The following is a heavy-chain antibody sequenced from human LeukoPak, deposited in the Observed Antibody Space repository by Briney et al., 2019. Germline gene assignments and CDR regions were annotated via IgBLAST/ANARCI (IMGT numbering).Heavy chain of an antibody. D-gene: IGHD2-2*02. Sequence: GGSPRLSCAASAFTFSNYAMSWVRQAPGKGLEWVSAFSGSGGSTYYADSVKGRFTISRDNSKNTLYLQMNSLRAEDTAVYYCAKDVGYCSSTTCYKPFDYWGQGTLVTVSS. CDR3: AKDVGYCSSTTCYKPFDY. CDR1: AFTFSNYA. CDR2: FSGSGGST. J-gene: IGHJ4*02. V-gene: IGHV3-23*01.